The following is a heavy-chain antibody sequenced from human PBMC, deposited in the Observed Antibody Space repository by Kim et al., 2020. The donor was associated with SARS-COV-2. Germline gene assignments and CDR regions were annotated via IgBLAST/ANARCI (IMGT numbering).Heavy chain of an antibody. V-gene: IGHV4-31*03. Sequence: SETLSLTCTVYGGSISSGGYYWSWIRQHPGKGREWIGYIYYSGNTYYNPSLKSRVTISVDTSKNPFTLKLSSVTAAATAVYYCARNIGSTMIVVVTGWFDPWGQGTLVTVSS. CDR3: ARNIGSTMIVVVTGWFDP. D-gene: IGHD3-22*01. CDR2: IYYSGNT. J-gene: IGHJ5*02. CDR1: GGSISSGGYY.